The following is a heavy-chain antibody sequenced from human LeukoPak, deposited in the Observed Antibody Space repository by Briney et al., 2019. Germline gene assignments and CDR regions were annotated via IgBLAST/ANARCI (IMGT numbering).Heavy chain of an antibody. CDR3: ARSQSQSGSYRYYFTY. J-gene: IGHJ4*02. D-gene: IGHD1-26*01. CDR1: GVSVGSAGYY. Sequence: SETLSLTCSVSGVSVGSAGYYWPWIRQPPGKGLEWIGYMYYSGNSNYNPFLKSRVTMSLVPSKNRFSLKLSSVTAADTAVYYCARSQSQSGSYRYYFTYWGQGTLVTVSS. CDR2: MYYSGNS. V-gene: IGHV4-61*08.